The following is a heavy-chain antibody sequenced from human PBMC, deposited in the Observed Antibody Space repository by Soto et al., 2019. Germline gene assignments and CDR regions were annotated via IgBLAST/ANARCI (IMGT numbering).Heavy chain of an antibody. V-gene: IGHV1-2*04. D-gene: IGHD5-18*01. J-gene: IGHJ3*02. CDR1: GYTFTGYY. Sequence: QVQLVQSGAEVKKPGASVKVSCKASGYTFTGYYMHWVRQAPGQGLEWMGWINPNSGGTNYAQKFQGWVTMTRDTSISTADMELSRLRSDDTAVYYCARGPGIQLWLLGAFDICGQGTMVTVSS. CDR3: ARGPGIQLWLLGAFDI. CDR2: INPNSGGT.